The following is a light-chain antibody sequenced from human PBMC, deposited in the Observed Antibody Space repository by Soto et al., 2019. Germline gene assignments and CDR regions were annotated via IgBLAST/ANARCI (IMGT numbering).Light chain of an antibody. CDR2: CAS. V-gene: IGKV3D-15*01. CDR1: QSIDSY. Sequence: DIVMTQSPANLCVYPGERGSLXCRASQSIDSYLDWYQQKPGKTPRLLIYCASTTPHGSPARFSCSGSATEFTRTIISLQSEDSAVYYGQQYNDWPLTFGGGTKVDIK. J-gene: IGKJ4*01. CDR3: QQYNDWPLT.